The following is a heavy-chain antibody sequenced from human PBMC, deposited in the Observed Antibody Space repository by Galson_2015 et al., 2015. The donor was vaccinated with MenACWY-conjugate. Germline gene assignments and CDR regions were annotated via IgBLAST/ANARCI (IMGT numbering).Heavy chain of an antibody. J-gene: IGHJ6*02. CDR1: GGTFSSYA. CDR2: IIPIFGTA. CDR3: ARRIGVVPAALEGVGYYYYGMDV. V-gene: IGHV1-69*13. D-gene: IGHD2-2*01. Sequence: SVKVSCKASGGTFSSYAISWVRQAPGQGLEWMGGIIPIFGTANYAQKFQGRVTITADESTSTAYMELSSLRSEDTAMYYCARRIGVVPAALEGVGYYYYGMDVWGQGTTVTASS.